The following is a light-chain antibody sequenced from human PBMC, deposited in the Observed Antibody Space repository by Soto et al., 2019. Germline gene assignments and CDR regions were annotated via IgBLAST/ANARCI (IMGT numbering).Light chain of an antibody. CDR1: KSISSW. V-gene: IGKV1-5*01. CDR2: DAS. Sequence: KMTPSISPLFASVGVVVTNACRASKSISSWLAWYQQQPAKAPKLLIYDASSLESGVQSRFGGSGSGTEFTLTIRSLPPDDVATYYCKQYKSYSSTFGKGIKVDI. CDR3: KQYKSYSST. J-gene: IGKJ1*01.